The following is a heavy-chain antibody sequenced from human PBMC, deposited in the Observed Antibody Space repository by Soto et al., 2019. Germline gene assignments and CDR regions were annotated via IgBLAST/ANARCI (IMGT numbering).Heavy chain of an antibody. V-gene: IGHV3-21*01. Sequence: GGSLRLSCAASGFTFSSYSMNWVRQAPGKGLEWVSSISSSSSYIYYADSVKGRFTISRDNAKNSLYLQMNSLRAEDTAVYYCTITYCYDSSGYYPSLRYYGMDVWGQGTTVTVSS. CDR3: TITYCYDSSGYYPSLRYYGMDV. D-gene: IGHD3-22*01. J-gene: IGHJ6*02. CDR2: ISSSSSYI. CDR1: GFTFSSYS.